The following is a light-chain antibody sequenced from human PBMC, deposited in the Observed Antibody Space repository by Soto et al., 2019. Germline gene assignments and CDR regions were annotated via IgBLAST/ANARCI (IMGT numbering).Light chain of an antibody. CDR2: GAS. CDR1: QSVSSSY. CDR3: QQYGSSSLT. V-gene: IGKV3-20*01. J-gene: IGKJ4*01. Sequence: EIVLTQSPGTLSLSPGERATLSCMASQSVSSSYLAWYQQKPGQAPRLLIYGASSRATGIPDRFSGSGSGKDFTLTISRLETEDFAVYYCQQYGSSSLTFGGGTKVEIK.